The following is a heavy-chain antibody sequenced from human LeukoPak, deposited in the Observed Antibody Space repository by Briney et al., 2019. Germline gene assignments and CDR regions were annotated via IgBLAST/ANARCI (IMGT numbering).Heavy chain of an antibody. J-gene: IGHJ4*02. CDR2: INKDGTEK. CDR3: GFAHGWMFDF. CDR1: GFSLSTFW. Sequence: PGWSLSLSCASSGFSLSTFWMTWVRLAPGRGLEWVANINKDGTEKYYVDSVKGRFTISRDNSKKSLYLQMDSLRAEDAAVYYCGFAHGWMFDFRGQGNLVNVS. D-gene: IGHD6-19*01. V-gene: IGHV3-7*05.